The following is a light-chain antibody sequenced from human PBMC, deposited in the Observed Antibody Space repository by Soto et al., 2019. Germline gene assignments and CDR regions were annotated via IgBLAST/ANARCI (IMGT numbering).Light chain of an antibody. CDR3: QQTYSSVT. J-gene: IGKJ5*01. CDR2: SAS. Sequence: IQVTQSPSSLSASVGDRVSITCRASQSISGHLNWYQHKPGKAPKLLIYSASSLQSGVPSRFSGSESGPEFTLTISSLQPEDFATYYCQQTYSSVTFGQGTRLEI. CDR1: QSISGH. V-gene: IGKV1-39*01.